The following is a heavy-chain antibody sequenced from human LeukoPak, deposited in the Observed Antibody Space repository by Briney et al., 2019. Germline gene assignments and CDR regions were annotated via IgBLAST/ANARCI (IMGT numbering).Heavy chain of an antibody. Sequence: ASVKVSCKASGYTFTSYGISWVRQAPGQGLEWMGWMNPNSGNTGYAQKFQGRVTITRNTSISTAYMELSSLRSEDTAVYYCARGRTAMEGDYWGQGTLVTVSS. V-gene: IGHV1-8*03. CDR2: MNPNSGNT. J-gene: IGHJ4*02. D-gene: IGHD5-18*01. CDR3: ARGRTAMEGDY. CDR1: GYTFTSYG.